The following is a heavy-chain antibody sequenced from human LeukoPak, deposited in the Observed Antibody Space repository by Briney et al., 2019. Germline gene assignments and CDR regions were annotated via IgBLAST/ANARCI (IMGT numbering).Heavy chain of an antibody. D-gene: IGHD5-24*01. Sequence: SVKVSCKASGGTFSSYAISWVPQAPGQGLEWMCGIIPIFGTANYAQNLQGRVTITTDESTSTAYMELSSLRSEDTAVYYCATRRDGYNYRDYWGQGTLVTVSS. CDR3: ATRRDGYNYRDY. J-gene: IGHJ4*02. CDR2: IIPIFGTA. V-gene: IGHV1-69*05. CDR1: GGTFSSYA.